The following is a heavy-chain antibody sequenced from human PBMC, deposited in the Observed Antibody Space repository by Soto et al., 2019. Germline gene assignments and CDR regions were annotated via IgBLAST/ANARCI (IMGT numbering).Heavy chain of an antibody. D-gene: IGHD6-13*01. V-gene: IGHV4-34*01. CDR1: GGSFSGYY. CDR3: ARWDSSSWDFDY. Sequence: QVQLQQWGAGLLKPSETLSLTCAVYGGSFSGYYWSWIRQPPGKGLEWIGEINHSGSTNYNPSLKSRVTISVDTSKNHFSLKLSSVTAADSAVYYCARWDSSSWDFDYWGQGTLVTVSS. J-gene: IGHJ4*02. CDR2: INHSGST.